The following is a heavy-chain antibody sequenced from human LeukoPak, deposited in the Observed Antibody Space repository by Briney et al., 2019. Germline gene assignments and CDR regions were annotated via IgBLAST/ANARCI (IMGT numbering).Heavy chain of an antibody. Sequence: SVTASCKASGGTFSSYAISWVRQAPGQGLEWMGGIIPIFGTANYAQKFQGRVTITADESTSTAYMELSSLRSEDTAVYYCARDSIAAAGIPRYNWFDPWGQGTLVTVSS. V-gene: IGHV1-69*01. J-gene: IGHJ5*02. D-gene: IGHD6-13*01. CDR3: ARDSIAAAGIPRYNWFDP. CDR2: IIPIFGTA. CDR1: GGTFSSYA.